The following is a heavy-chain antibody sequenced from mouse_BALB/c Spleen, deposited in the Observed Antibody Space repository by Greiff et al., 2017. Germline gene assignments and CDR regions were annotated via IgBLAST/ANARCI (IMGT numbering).Heavy chain of an antibody. D-gene: IGHD2-14*01. CDR3: ARYRRYDGAMDY. CDR2: ISYSGST. CDR1: GDSITSGY. J-gene: IGHJ4*01. V-gene: IGHV3-8*02. Sequence: EVKLVESGPSLVKPSQTLSLTCSVTGDSITSGYWNWIRKFPGNKLEYMGYISYSGSTYYNPSLKSRISITRDTSKNQYYLQLNSVTTEDTATYYCARYRRYDGAMDYWGQGTSVTVSS.